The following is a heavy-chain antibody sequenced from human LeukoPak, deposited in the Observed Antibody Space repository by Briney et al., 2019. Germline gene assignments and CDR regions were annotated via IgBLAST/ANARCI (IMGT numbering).Heavy chain of an antibody. CDR2: IKSETEGWTT. V-gene: IGHV3-15*01. CDR1: GFTFSSYA. CDR3: TTMAKY. D-gene: IGHD5-24*01. Sequence: PGGSLRLSCAASGFTFSSYAMTWVRQAPGKGLEWVGRIKSETEGWTTDYAAPVKGRFTISRDDSKNTVHLQMSSLKVEDTAMYYCTTMAKYWGQGTLVTVSS. J-gene: IGHJ4*02.